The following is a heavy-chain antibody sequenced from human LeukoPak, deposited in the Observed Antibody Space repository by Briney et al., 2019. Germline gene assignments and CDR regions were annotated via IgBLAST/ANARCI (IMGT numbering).Heavy chain of an antibody. Sequence: GGSLRLSCAASGFTFSSYWMHWVRQAPGKGQVWVSRINSDGSSISYADSVKGRLTISRDNAKNTLYLQMNSLRAEDTAVYYCARGTGYGVFDYWGQGTLVTVSS. J-gene: IGHJ4*02. CDR3: ARGTGYGVFDY. D-gene: IGHD1-14*01. V-gene: IGHV3-74*01. CDR2: INSDGSSI. CDR1: GFTFSSYW.